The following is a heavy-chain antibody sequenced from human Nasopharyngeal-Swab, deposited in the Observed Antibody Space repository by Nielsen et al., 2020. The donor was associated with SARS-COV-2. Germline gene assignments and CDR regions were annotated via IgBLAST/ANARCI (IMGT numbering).Heavy chain of an antibody. D-gene: IGHD7-27*01. Sequence: GGSLRLSCAASGFTFSSYGMHWVRQAPGKGLEWVAVTWYDGSNKYYADSVKGRFTISRDNSKNTLYLQMNSLRAEDTAVYYCARDFNWGYYYYYYMDVWGKGTTVTVSS. CDR3: ARDFNWGYYYYYYMDV. CDR2: TWYDGSNK. J-gene: IGHJ6*03. V-gene: IGHV3-33*01. CDR1: GFTFSSYG.